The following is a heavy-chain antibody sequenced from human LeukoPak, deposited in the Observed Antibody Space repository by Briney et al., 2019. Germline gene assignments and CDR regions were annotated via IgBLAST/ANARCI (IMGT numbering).Heavy chain of an antibody. V-gene: IGHV3-48*04. D-gene: IGHD2-2*01. CDR1: GFTFSSYS. CDR3: ARGGCSSTSCYLGY. Sequence: GGSLRLSCAASGFTFSSYSMNWVRQAPGKGLEWVSYISSSSSTIYYADSVKGRFTISRDNAKNSLYLQMNSLRAEDTAVYYCARGGCSSTSCYLGYWGQGTLVTVSS. J-gene: IGHJ4*02. CDR2: ISSSSSTI.